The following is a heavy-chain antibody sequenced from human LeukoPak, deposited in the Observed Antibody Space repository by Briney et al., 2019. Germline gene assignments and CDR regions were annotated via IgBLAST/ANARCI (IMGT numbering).Heavy chain of an antibody. CDR3: ARDGGRMDY. J-gene: IGHJ4*02. CDR2: ISSSSSYI. Sequence: PGGSLRLSCAASGFTFSSYSMNWVRQAPGKGPEWVSIISSSSSYIYYTDSVKGRFTVSRDNAKNLLYLQMNSLRVEDTAVYYCARDGGRMDYWGQGTLVTVSS. D-gene: IGHD3-16*01. CDR1: GFTFSSYS. V-gene: IGHV3-21*01.